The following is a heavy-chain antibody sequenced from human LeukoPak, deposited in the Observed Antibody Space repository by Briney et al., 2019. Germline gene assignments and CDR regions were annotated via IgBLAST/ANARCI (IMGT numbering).Heavy chain of an antibody. Sequence: ASVTVSCKASGGTFSSYAISWVRQAPGQGLEWMGRIIPIFGTADYAQKFQGRVTITTDESTSTAYMELSSLRSEDTAVYYCARVKAVALDYWGQGTLVTVSS. CDR1: GGTFSSYA. CDR3: ARVKAVALDY. V-gene: IGHV1-69*05. CDR2: IIPIFGTA. J-gene: IGHJ4*02. D-gene: IGHD6-19*01.